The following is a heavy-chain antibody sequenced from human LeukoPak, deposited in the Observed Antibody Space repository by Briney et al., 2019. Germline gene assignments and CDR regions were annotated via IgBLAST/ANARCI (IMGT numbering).Heavy chain of an antibody. CDR2: ISSDGNNL. CDR3: AKDGSYYNFDY. D-gene: IGHD1-26*01. Sequence: GGSLRLSCAASGFTLSSYVMHWVRQAPGKGFEWVALISSDGNNLHYADSVKGRFTISRDTSQNTLYLQMNSLRAEDTAVYYCAKDGSYYNFDYWGQGTLVTVSS. V-gene: IGHV3-30*07. J-gene: IGHJ4*02. CDR1: GFTLSSYV.